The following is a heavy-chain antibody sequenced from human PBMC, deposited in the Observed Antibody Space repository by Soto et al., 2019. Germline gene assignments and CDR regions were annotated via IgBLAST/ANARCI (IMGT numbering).Heavy chain of an antibody. CDR3: AMISRIFGVVSKGYYYGMDV. D-gene: IGHD3-3*02. CDR1: GGTFSSYA. V-gene: IGHV1-69*13. Sequence: SVKVSCKASGGTFSSYAISWVRQAPGQGLEWMGGIIPIFGTANYAQKFQGRVTITADESTSTAYMELSSLRSEDTAVYYFAMISRIFGVVSKGYYYGMDVWGQGTTVTVSS. J-gene: IGHJ6*02. CDR2: IIPIFGTA.